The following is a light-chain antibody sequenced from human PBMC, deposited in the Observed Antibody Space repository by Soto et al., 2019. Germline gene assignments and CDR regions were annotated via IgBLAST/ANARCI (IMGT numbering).Light chain of an antibody. Sequence: QSALTQPASVSGSPGQSITISCTGTSSDIGSHNFVSWHQQHPGKAPKFIIYGVSNRPSGVSNRFSGSKSGNTASLTISGLQADDEADYYCSSYTSSSTLYVFGTGTKVTVL. CDR3: SSYTSSSTLYV. CDR2: GVS. V-gene: IGLV2-14*01. CDR1: SSDIGSHNF. J-gene: IGLJ1*01.